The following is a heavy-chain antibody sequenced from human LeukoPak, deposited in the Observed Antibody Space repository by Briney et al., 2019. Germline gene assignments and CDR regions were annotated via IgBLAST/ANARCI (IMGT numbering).Heavy chain of an antibody. V-gene: IGHV3-30*18. CDR2: ISYDEITK. J-gene: IGHJ4*02. D-gene: IGHD2-15*01. CDR3: AKSGTRYCSGGNCYFDY. Sequence: PGGSLRLSCSASGFSFSSYGMHWVRQAPGKGLEWVAVISYDEITKYYADSVKGRFAMSRDNSENTLYLQMNSLRPEDTAVYYCAKSGTRYCSGGNCYFDYWGQGTLVTVSS. CDR1: GFSFSSYG.